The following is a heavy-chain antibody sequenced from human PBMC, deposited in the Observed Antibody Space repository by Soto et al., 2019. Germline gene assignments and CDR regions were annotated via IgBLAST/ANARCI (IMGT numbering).Heavy chain of an antibody. Sequence: ETLSLTCAVYGGSFSGYYWSWIRQPPGKGLEWIGEINHSGSTNYNPSLKSRVTISVDTSKNQFSLKLSSVTAADTAVYYCARIPYCSGDSCYYYGMDVWGQGTTVTVSS. CDR2: INHSGST. D-gene: IGHD2-15*01. V-gene: IGHV4-34*01. CDR3: ARIPYCSGDSCYYYGMDV. CDR1: GGSFSGYY. J-gene: IGHJ6*02.